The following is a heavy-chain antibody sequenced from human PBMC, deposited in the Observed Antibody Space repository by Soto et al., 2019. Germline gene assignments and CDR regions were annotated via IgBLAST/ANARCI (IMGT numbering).Heavy chain of an antibody. V-gene: IGHV3-49*03. CDR1: GFTFGDYA. D-gene: IGHD6-13*01. CDR3: TRDRSSSWYSAWERNDAFDI. J-gene: IGHJ3*02. Sequence: GGSLRLSCTASGFTFGDYAMSWFRQAPGKGLEWVGFIRSKAYGGTTEYAASVKGRFTISRDDSKSIAYLQMNSLKTEDTAVYYCTRDRSSSWYSAWERNDAFDIWGQGTMVTVSS. CDR2: IRSKAYGGTT.